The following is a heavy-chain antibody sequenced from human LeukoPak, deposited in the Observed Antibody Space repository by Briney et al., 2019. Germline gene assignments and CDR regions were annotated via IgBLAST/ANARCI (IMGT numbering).Heavy chain of an antibody. CDR2: IIPIFGTA. CDR3: ARGGDRDGYNC. D-gene: IGHD5-24*01. Sequence: SVKVPCKASGGTFSSYAISWVRQAPGQGLEWMGRIIPIFGTANYAQKFQGRVTITTDESTSTAYMELSSLRSEDTAVYYCARGGDRDGYNCWGQGTLVTVSS. V-gene: IGHV1-69*05. J-gene: IGHJ4*02. CDR1: GGTFSSYA.